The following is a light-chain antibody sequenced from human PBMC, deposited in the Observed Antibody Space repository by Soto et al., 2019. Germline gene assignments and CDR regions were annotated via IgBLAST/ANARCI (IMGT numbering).Light chain of an antibody. Sequence: DVQMTQSPSTLSASVGNRFTITCRARQSISSWLAWYQQKPGKAPKLLIYAASSLQSGVPSRLSGSGSGTEFTLTISSLQPDDFETYYCQQYNSYWGTFGQGTKVDIK. CDR2: AAS. J-gene: IGKJ1*01. V-gene: IGKV1-5*01. CDR3: QQYNSYWGT. CDR1: QSISSW.